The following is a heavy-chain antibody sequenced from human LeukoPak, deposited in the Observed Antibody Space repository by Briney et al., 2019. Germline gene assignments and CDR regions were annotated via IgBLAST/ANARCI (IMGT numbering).Heavy chain of an antibody. Sequence: GGTLRFSCAASGFTFSSYAMSWVRQAPGKGLEWVSAIPVTGGSPSYAASVKARFTISRDNSKTPLSLQMTSLRAEDTAVYSCAKDVGYSGAGVFDYWGQGTLVTVSS. CDR3: AKDVGYSGAGVFDY. J-gene: IGHJ4*02. V-gene: IGHV3-23*01. CDR1: GFTFSSYA. D-gene: IGHD5-12*01. CDR2: IPVTGGSP.